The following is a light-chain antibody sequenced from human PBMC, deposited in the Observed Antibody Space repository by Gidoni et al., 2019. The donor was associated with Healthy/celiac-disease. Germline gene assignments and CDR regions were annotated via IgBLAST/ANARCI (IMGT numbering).Light chain of an antibody. CDR1: SRDVGCNNY. J-gene: IGLJ2*01. V-gene: IGLV2-8*01. Sequence: QPALTHPPPPSGPPGQSATISCAATSRDVGCNNYASWHQQHPGKAHPLMFDEVRQRPAVVPGRFACSTSGNAASLTFSVLPAEDEAYYYCSSDAGSNTVVFGGGTKLTVL. CDR3: SSDAGSNTVV. CDR2: EVR.